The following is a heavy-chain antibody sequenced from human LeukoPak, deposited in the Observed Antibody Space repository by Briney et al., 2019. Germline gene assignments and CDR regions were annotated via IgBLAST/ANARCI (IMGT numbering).Heavy chain of an antibody. CDR3: ARDNVMFSHWLDP. CDR2: IYTSGST. J-gene: IGHJ5*02. CDR1: GGSISSYY. V-gene: IGHV4-4*07. Sequence: SETLSLTCTVSGGSISSYYWGWIRQLAGKGLEWIGRIYTSGSTNYNPSLKSRVTMSVDTSKNQFSLKLSSVTAADTAVYYCARDNVMFSHWLDPWGQGTLVTVSS. D-gene: IGHD2-21*01.